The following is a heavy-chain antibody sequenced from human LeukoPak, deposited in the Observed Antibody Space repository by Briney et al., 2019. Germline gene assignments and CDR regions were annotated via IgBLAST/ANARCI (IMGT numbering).Heavy chain of an antibody. V-gene: IGHV3-11*06. CDR2: ITTGSRSYT. D-gene: IGHD1-26*01. CDR3: ARGREVLDY. J-gene: IGHJ4*02. CDR1: GFTFSDYY. Sequence: GGSLRLSCAASGFTFSDYYMSWIRQAPGEGLEWVSYITTGSRSYTNHADSVKGRFTISRDNAKNSLYLQMNSLRAEDTGVYYCARGREVLDYWGQGTLVTVSS.